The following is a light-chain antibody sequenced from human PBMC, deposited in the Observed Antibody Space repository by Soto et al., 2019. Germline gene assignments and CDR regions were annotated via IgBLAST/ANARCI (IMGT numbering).Light chain of an antibody. CDR2: QVS. CDR1: QSLIHSDGDTY. J-gene: IGKJ1*01. V-gene: IGKV2-30*02. CDR3: MQGTHWPWT. Sequence: DVVMTQSPLSLPVTLGQPASISCRSSQSLIHSDGDTYLNWFQQRPGQSPRRLIYQVSDRDSGVPDRFSVSGSGTDFTLKISRVEAEDVGVYYCMQGTHWPWTFCQGTEVEIK.